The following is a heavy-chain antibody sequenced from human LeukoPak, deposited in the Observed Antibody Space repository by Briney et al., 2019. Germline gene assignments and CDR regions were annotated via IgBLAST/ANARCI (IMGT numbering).Heavy chain of an antibody. V-gene: IGHV3-21*04. Sequence: PGGSLRLSCAASGFTFSSYSMNWVRQAPGKGLEWVSSISSSSSYIYYADSVKGRFTISRDNAKNSLYLQMNSLRAEDMALYYCAKGDSSGWKSAFDIWGQGTMVTVSS. J-gene: IGHJ3*02. CDR3: AKGDSSGWKSAFDI. CDR1: GFTFSSYS. D-gene: IGHD6-19*01. CDR2: ISSSSSYI.